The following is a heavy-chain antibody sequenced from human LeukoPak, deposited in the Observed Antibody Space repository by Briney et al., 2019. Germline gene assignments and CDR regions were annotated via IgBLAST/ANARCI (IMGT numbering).Heavy chain of an antibody. CDR2: IYTGDSYT. CDR1: GSIFSDFW. D-gene: IGHD2-8*02. CDR3: ARTQGTCTGGSCYMDS. V-gene: IGHV5-51*01. J-gene: IGHJ4*02. Sequence: GGSLQISCQVSGSIFSDFWIAWVRQLPGKGMEYLGLIYTGDSYTRYSPSLQGQVIMSADKSINTAYLQWSSLKASDSAIYFCARTQGTCTGGSCYMDSWGQGTLVTVSA.